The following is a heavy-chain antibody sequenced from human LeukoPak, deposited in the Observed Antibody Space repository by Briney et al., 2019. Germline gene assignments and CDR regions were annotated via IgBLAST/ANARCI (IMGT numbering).Heavy chain of an antibody. J-gene: IGHJ4*02. CDR1: GFTVSSNY. D-gene: IGHD3-10*01. V-gene: IGHV3-66*01. CDR2: LSSGGST. CDR3: ATASGSFEY. Sequence: GGSLRLSCAASGFTVSSNYMTWVRQAPGKGLEWVSVLSSGGSTFYADSVKGRFTISRDNSKNTLYLLMNSLRAEDTAVYYCATASGSFEYWGQGTLVTVSS.